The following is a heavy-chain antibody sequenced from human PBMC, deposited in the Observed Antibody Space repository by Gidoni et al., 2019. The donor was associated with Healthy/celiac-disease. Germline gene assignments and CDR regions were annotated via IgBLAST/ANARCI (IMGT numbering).Heavy chain of an antibody. D-gene: IGHD7-27*01. V-gene: IGHV3-30*01. J-gene: IGHJ4*02. CDR3: ARDSANWGSVFDY. CDR2: ISYDGSNK. CDR1: GFHFSSYA. Sequence: QVQLVESGGGVVQPGRSLRISCAASGFHFSSYAMHWVRQAPGKGLEWVAVISYDGSNKYYADSVKGRFTISRDNSKNTLYLQMNSLRAEDTAVYYCARDSANWGSVFDYWGQGTLVTVSS.